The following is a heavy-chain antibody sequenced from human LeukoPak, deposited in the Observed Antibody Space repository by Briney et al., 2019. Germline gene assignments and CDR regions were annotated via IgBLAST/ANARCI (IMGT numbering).Heavy chain of an antibody. J-gene: IGHJ4*02. V-gene: IGHV3-74*01. CDR3: AKVSGIYYDSSGYYPYYFDY. CDR1: GFTFSSYW. D-gene: IGHD3-22*01. Sequence: PGGSLRLSCAASGFTFSSYWMHWVRQAPGKGLVWVSRINSDGSSTSYADSVKGRFTISRDNSKNTLYLQMNSLRAEDTAVYYCAKVSGIYYDSSGYYPYYFDYWGQGTLVTVSS. CDR2: INSDGSST.